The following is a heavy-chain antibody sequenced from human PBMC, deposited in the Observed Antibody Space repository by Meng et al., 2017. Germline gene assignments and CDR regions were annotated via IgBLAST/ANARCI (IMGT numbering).Heavy chain of an antibody. CDR1: GFTFSSYS. Sequence: GESLKISCAASGFTFSSYSMNWVRQAPGKGLEWVSSISSSSSYIYYADSVKGRFTISRDNAKNSLYLQMNSLRAEDTAVYYCARASGHDSSGYYSGGYYYYYYGMDVWGQGTMVTVSS. CDR2: ISSSSSYI. D-gene: IGHD3-22*01. CDR3: ARASGHDSSGYYSGGYYYYYYGMDV. V-gene: IGHV3-21*01. J-gene: IGHJ6*02.